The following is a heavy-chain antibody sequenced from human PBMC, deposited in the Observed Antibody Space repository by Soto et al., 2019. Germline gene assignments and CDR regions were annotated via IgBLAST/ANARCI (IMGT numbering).Heavy chain of an antibody. Sequence: QVQLVESGGGVVQPGRSLRLSCAASGFTFSSYAMHWVRQAPGKGLEWVAVISYDGSNKYYADSVKGRFTISRDNSKNRLYLQMNSLRAEDTAVYYCARDEQWLDKPRPNGDDYWGQGTLVTVSS. CDR2: ISYDGSNK. J-gene: IGHJ4*02. D-gene: IGHD6-19*01. CDR1: GFTFSSYA. V-gene: IGHV3-30-3*01. CDR3: ARDEQWLDKPRPNGDDY.